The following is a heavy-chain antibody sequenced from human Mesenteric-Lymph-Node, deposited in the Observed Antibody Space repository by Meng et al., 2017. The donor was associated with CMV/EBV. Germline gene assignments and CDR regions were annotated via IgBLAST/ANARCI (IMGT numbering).Heavy chain of an antibody. CDR3: ARDPHTARYIVYYYYGMDV. CDR2: IKQDGSEK. J-gene: IGHJ6*02. D-gene: IGHD1-1*01. CDR1: GFTFSSYW. Sequence: GGSLRLSCAASGFTFSSYWMSWVRQAPGKGLEWVANIKQDGSEKNYVDSVKGRFTISRDNAKNSLYLQMSSLRAEDTAVYYCARDPHTARYIVYYYYGMDVWGQGTSVTVSS. V-gene: IGHV3-7*01.